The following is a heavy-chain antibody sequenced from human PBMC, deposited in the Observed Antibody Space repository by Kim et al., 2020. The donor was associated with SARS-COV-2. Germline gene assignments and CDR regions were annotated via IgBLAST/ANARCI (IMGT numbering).Heavy chain of an antibody. CDR2: ISYDGSNK. D-gene: IGHD4-17*01. Sequence: GGSLRLSCAASGFTFSSYAMHWVRQAPGKGLEWVAVISYDGSNKYYADSVKGRFTISRDNSKNTLYLQMNSLRAEDTAVYYCARDEGDGDGDYYYYYGMDVWGQGTTVTVSS. V-gene: IGHV3-30-3*01. J-gene: IGHJ6*02. CDR1: GFTFSSYA. CDR3: ARDEGDGDGDYYYYYGMDV.